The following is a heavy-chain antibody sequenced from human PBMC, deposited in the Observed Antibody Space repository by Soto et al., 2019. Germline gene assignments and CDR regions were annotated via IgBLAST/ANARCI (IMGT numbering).Heavy chain of an antibody. CDR3: ARGPLVVLNYFES. J-gene: IGHJ4*02. CDR1: GGTFRNYP. CDR2: IFPLTDIP. Sequence: QVQLVQSGTEVKKPGSSVKVSCKASGGTFRNYPINWVRQAPGQGLEWMGSIFPLTDIPDYAQNFQARLTISADKSKSTAYEELSSLTSDDTAMYFCARGPLVVLNYFESWGQGTLVTVSS. V-gene: IGHV1-69*02.